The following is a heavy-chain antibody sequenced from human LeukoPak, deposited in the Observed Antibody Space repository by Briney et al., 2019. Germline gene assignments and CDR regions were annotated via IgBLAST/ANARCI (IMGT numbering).Heavy chain of an antibody. J-gene: IGHJ4*02. V-gene: IGHV5-51*01. CDR2: IYPGDSDP. Sequence: NPGESLKISCKGSGYSFPRYWIGWVRQMPGKGLEWMGLIYPGDSDPRYSPSFQGQVTISADKSISTAYRQWSSLKASDTAMYYCARLLYYDSSGYYYFDYWGQGTLVTVSS. D-gene: IGHD3-22*01. CDR3: ARLLYYDSSGYYYFDY. CDR1: GYSFPRYW.